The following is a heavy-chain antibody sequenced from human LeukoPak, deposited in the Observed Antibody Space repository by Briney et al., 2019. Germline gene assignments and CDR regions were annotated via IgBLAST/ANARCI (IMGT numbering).Heavy chain of an antibody. V-gene: IGHV1-8*01. D-gene: IGHD3-3*01. J-gene: IGHJ4*02. CDR2: FDPEDGET. Sequence: ASVKVSCKASGYTFTSYDINWVRQATGQGLEWMGGFDPEDGETIYAQKFQGRVTMTRDTSTSTVYMELSSLRSEDTAVYYCARGLTIFGVVSPLDYWGQGTLVTVSS. CDR3: ARGLTIFGVVSPLDY. CDR1: GYTFTSYD.